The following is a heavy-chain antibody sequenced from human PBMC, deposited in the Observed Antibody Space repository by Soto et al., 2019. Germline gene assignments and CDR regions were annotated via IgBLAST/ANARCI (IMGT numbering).Heavy chain of an antibody. D-gene: IGHD3-10*01. Sequence: PGAALKISCKGSGYSFTSYWISWVRQMPGKGMKWMGRIDPSDSYTNYSPSFQGHVTISADKSISTAYLQWSSLKASDTAMYYCARSWSGMVRGLPHDAIDISGQATMVTVSS. CDR3: ARSWSGMVRGLPHDAIDI. J-gene: IGHJ3*02. CDR2: IDPSDSYT. V-gene: IGHV5-10-1*01. CDR1: GYSFTSYW.